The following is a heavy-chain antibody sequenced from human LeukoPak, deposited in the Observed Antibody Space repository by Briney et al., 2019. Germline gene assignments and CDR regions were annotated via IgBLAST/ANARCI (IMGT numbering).Heavy chain of an antibody. CDR2: ILHDEK. V-gene: IGHV3-33*05. CDR3: ARYCSGGCYSGVDY. D-gene: IGHD2-15*01. J-gene: IGHJ4*02. Sequence: PGRSLRLSCAASGFTFSSFGMHWVRQAPGRGLKWVSLILHDEKHCADSVKGRFTISRDNSKNTLYLQMDSLRAEDTAVYYCARYCSGGCYSGVDYWGQGTLVTVPS. CDR1: GFTFSSFG.